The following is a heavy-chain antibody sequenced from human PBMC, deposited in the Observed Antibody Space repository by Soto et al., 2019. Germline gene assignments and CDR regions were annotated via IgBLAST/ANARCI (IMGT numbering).Heavy chain of an antibody. CDR1: GFTFSSYA. Sequence: QVQLVESGGGVVQPGRSLRLSCAASGFTFSSYAMHWVRQAPGKGLEWVAVISYDGSNKYYADSVKGRFTMSRDNSKNTLYLQMNSLRAEDTAVYYCARDQYYDSSGLLGYWGQGTLVTVSS. CDR2: ISYDGSNK. J-gene: IGHJ4*02. V-gene: IGHV3-30-3*01. D-gene: IGHD3-22*01. CDR3: ARDQYYDSSGLLGY.